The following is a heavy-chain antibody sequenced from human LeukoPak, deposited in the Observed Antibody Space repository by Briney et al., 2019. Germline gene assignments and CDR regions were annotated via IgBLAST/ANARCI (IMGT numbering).Heavy chain of an antibody. Sequence: GGSLRLSCAASGFTFSTYAMSWVRQAPGKGREWVSALTNSGGSCVVTYYSASVKRPFIISRDNSKSTLYLQLSSLRAEDTAVYYCAKAMSTDHYDSRGFYRVDFDSWGQGTLVTVSS. CDR1: GFTFSTYA. V-gene: IGHV3-23*01. D-gene: IGHD3-22*01. J-gene: IGHJ4*02. CDR2: LTNSGGSCVVT. CDR3: AKAMSTDHYDSRGFYRVDFDS.